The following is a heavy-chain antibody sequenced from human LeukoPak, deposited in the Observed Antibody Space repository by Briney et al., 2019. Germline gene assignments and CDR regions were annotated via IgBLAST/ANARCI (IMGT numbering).Heavy chain of an antibody. CDR3: AGGGGSWYGIDY. Sequence: GGSLRLSCAASGFTFSSYEMNWVRQAPGKGLEWVSYISSSGSTIYYADSVKGRFTISRDNAKNSLYLQMNSLRAEDTAVYYCAGGGGSWYGIDYWGQGTLVTVSS. V-gene: IGHV3-48*03. J-gene: IGHJ4*02. CDR2: ISSSGSTI. D-gene: IGHD6-13*01. CDR1: GFTFSSYE.